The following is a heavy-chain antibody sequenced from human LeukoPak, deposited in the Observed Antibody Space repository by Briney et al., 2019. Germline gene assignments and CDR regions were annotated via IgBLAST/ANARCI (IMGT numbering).Heavy chain of an antibody. J-gene: IGHJ5*02. CDR3: AHSIAAAAHSWFDP. V-gene: IGHV2-5*02. Sequence: SGPTLVKPTQTLTLTCTFSGFSLNTSGVGVGWIRQPPGKALEWLALIYWDDDKRYSPSLKSRLTITKDTSKNQVVLTMTNMDPVDTATYYCAHSIAAAAHSWFDPWGQGTLVTVSS. CDR2: IYWDDDK. CDR1: GFSLNTSGVG. D-gene: IGHD6-13*01.